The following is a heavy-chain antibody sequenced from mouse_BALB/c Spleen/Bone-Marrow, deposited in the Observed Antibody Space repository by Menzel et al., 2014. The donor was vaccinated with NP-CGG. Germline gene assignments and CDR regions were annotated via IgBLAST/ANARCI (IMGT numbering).Heavy chain of an antibody. V-gene: IGHV4-1*02. CDR3: TRLHYYGYSAY. Sequence: EVQGVESGGGLVQPGGSLKLSCAASGFDFSRYWMSWVRQAPGKGLEWIGEINPDSSTINYTPSLKDKFIISRDNAKNTLYLQKNKVRSEDTALYYCTRLHYYGYSAYWGQGTLVTVST. J-gene: IGHJ3*01. CDR2: INPDSSTI. CDR1: GFDFSRYW. D-gene: IGHD1-2*01.